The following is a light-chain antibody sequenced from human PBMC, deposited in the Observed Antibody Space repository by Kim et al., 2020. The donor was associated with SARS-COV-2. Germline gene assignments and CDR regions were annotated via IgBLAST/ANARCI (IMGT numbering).Light chain of an antibody. Sequence: DIQMTQSPSTLSASVGDRVTITCRASQSVNIYLAWYQHRPGKAPDLLIYDASILQSGVPSRFSGSGSGTDFTLTISGPQPDDFATYYCQEYKSNSWTFGQGTKVDIK. CDR3: QEYKSNSWT. V-gene: IGKV1-5*01. CDR2: DAS. CDR1: QSVNIY. J-gene: IGKJ1*01.